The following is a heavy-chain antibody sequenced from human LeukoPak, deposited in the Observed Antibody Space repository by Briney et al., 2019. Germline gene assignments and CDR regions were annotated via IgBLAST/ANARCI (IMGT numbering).Heavy chain of an antibody. V-gene: IGHV1-18*01. Sequence: ASVKVSCKASGYTFASYGISWVRQAPGQGLEWMGWISAYDGNTNYAQKLQGRVTMTTDASTSIAYMELRSLKSDDTAVYYCARVPLESSGWYDYWGQGTLVTVSS. CDR3: ARVPLESSGWYDY. J-gene: IGHJ4*02. D-gene: IGHD6-19*01. CDR1: GYTFASYG. CDR2: ISAYDGNT.